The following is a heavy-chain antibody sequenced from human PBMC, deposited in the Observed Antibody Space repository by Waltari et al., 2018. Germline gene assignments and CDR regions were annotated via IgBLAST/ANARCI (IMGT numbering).Heavy chain of an antibody. CDR3: AKGNSSGAALDY. CDR2: ISGSGGST. CDR1: GFTFRRYA. Sequence: EVQLLESGGGLVQPGGYLRLSCAASGFTFRRYAITWVPQAPGKGLEWVSAISGSGGSTYYADSVKGRFTISRDNSKNTLYLQMNSLRAEDTAVYYCAKGNSSGAALDYWGQGTLVTVSS. V-gene: IGHV3-23*01. D-gene: IGHD3-22*01. J-gene: IGHJ4*02.